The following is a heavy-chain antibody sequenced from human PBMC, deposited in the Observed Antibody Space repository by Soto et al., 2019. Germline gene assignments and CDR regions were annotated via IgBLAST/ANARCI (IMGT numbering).Heavy chain of an antibody. V-gene: IGHV2-5*01. CDR2: IYWNDDK. Sequence: SGPTLVNPTQTLTLTCTFSGFSLSTSGVGVGWIRQPPGKALDWLALIYWNDDKRYSPSLKSRLTITKDTSKNQVVLTMANMDPVDTATYYCAHTRRGYNHYGYAGPFDYWGQGTLVTVSS. D-gene: IGHD5-18*01. CDR1: GFSLSTSGVG. CDR3: AHTRRGYNHYGYAGPFDY. J-gene: IGHJ4*02.